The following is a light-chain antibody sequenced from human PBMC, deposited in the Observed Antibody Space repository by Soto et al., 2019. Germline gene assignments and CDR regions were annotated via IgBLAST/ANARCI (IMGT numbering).Light chain of an antibody. V-gene: IGLV2-8*01. J-gene: IGLJ1*01. CDR1: SSDVGGYNY. Sequence: QSALTQPPSASGSPGQSVTISCTGTSSDVGGYNYVSWYQQHPGKAPKLMIYDVTQRPSGVPDRFSGSKSGNTASLTVSGLQAEDEADYYCSSYAGTHDVFGTGTKLTVL. CDR2: DVT. CDR3: SSYAGTHDV.